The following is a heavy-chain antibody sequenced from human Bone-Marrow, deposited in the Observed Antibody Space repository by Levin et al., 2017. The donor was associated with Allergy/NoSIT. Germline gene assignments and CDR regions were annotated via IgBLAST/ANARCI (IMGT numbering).Heavy chain of an antibody. Sequence: PGGSLRLSCSASGFIFRDYAIHWVRQAPGKGLEWVAVISDDGNSIYFADSVKGRFRISRDNAKNSLYLQMNSLRAEDTALYHCARVRYGSGSYIFDYWGQGTLVTVSS. V-gene: IGHV3-30*04. CDR2: ISDDGNSI. CDR3: ARVRYGSGSYIFDY. D-gene: IGHD3-10*01. CDR1: GFIFRDYA. J-gene: IGHJ4*02.